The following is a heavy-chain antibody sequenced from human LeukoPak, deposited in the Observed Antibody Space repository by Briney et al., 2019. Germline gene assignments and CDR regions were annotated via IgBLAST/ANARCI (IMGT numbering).Heavy chain of an antibody. CDR2: IPYDGDNK. CDR1: GFTFSSYA. V-gene: IGHV3-30-3*01. D-gene: IGHD1-7*01. J-gene: IGHJ4*02. CDR3: ARDPGNYAYFDY. Sequence: GGSLRLSCAASGFTFSSYAMRWVRQAPDKGLEWVAVIPYDGDNKNYADSVKGRFTISRDSSKNTLYLQMNSLRTEDTAVYYCARDPGNYAYFDYWGQGTLVTVSS.